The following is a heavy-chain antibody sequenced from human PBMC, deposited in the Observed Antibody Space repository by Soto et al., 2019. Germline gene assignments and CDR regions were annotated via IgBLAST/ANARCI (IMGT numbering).Heavy chain of an antibody. Sequence: GGSLRLSCSASGFIFSSYTMYWVRQAPGKGLEYVSAISSDGGNTCDADSVKGRFTISRDNSKKTMDLQMSSLRVEDTAVYYCVNGGYTFAYSAFDIWGQGTIVTVSS. D-gene: IGHD3-16*01. J-gene: IGHJ3*02. CDR2: ISSDGGNT. CDR3: VNGGYTFAYSAFDI. V-gene: IGHV3-64D*08. CDR1: GFIFSSYT.